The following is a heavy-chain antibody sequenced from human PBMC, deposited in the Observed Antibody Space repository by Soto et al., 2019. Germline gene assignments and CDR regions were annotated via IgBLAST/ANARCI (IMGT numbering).Heavy chain of an antibody. V-gene: IGHV3-30*18. Sequence: QVQLVESGGGVVQPGRPLRLSCAASGFTFSSYDMHWVRQAPGKGLEWVALISYDASNKYYADSVKGRFTISRDNSKNTLYLQMNSLRVEDTAVYYCAKASLYAYSNHNWFDPWGQGTLVTVSS. D-gene: IGHD4-4*01. CDR3: AKASLYAYSNHNWFDP. J-gene: IGHJ5*02. CDR1: GFTFSSYD. CDR2: ISYDASNK.